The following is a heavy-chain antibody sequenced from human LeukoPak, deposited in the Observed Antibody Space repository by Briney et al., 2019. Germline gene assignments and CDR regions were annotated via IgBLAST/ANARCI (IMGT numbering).Heavy chain of an antibody. J-gene: IGHJ1*01. CDR1: GGSISSYS. CDR2: IYSSGST. V-gene: IGHV4-4*08. Sequence: SETLSLTCTVSGGSISSYSWNWIRQPPGKGLEWIGRIYSSGSTIYNPSLKSRVTISVETSKNQFSLELSSVTAADTAVYYCARTYGDNAEYFQHWGQGTLVTVSS. CDR3: ARTYGDNAEYFQH. D-gene: IGHD4-17*01.